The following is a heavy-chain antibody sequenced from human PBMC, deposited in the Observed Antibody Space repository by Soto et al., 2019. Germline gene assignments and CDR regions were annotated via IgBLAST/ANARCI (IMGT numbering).Heavy chain of an antibody. CDR1: GFTFSSYS. J-gene: IGHJ3*01. D-gene: IGHD3-22*01. CDR3: ARDQLYYNDISGRPLNAFDV. Sequence: GGSLRLSCAASGFTFSSYSINWVRQAPGKGLEWVSSISKSSRYIYYADSVKGRFTISRDNAKNSLYLQMNSLRAEDTAVYYCARDQLYYNDISGRPLNAFDVRGQRTMVTVSS. V-gene: IGHV3-21*01. CDR2: ISKSSRYI.